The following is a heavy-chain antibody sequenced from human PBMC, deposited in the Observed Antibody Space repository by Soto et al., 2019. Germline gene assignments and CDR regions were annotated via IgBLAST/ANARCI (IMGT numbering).Heavy chain of an antibody. J-gene: IGHJ5*02. CDR2: IYWDDDK. CDR1: GFSLSASGVG. D-gene: IGHD6-13*01. V-gene: IGHV2-5*02. Sequence: QIALKESGPTLVKPTQTLTLTCTFSGFSLSASGVGVGWIRQPPGKALEWLALIYWDDDKRYSPSLKSRLTITKDTSKKHVVLIMTIMDPADTATYYCAHRRIAMTQNWFDPWGQGTLVTVSS. CDR3: AHRRIAMTQNWFDP.